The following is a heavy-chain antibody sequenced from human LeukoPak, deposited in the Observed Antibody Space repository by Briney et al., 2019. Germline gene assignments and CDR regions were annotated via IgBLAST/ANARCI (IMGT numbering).Heavy chain of an antibody. D-gene: IGHD6-13*01. CDR3: AKGWSSSWNDAFDI. J-gene: IGHJ3*02. CDR2: ISYDGSNK. Sequence: GGSLRLSCAASGFTSSSYGMHWVRQAPGKGLDWVAVISYDGSNKYYADSVKGRFTISRDNSKNTLYLQMNSLRAEDTAVYYCAKGWSSSWNDAFDIWGQGTMVTVSS. CDR1: GFTSSSYG. V-gene: IGHV3-30*18.